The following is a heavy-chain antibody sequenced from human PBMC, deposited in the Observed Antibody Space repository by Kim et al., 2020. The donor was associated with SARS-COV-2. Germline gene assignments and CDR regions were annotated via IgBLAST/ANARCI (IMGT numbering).Heavy chain of an antibody. D-gene: IGHD5-18*01. Sequence: RFQGRVTITWDTSARTAYMDLSSLRSEDTAVYYCARAGYSYGYEVYYFDYWGQGTLVTVSS. J-gene: IGHJ4*02. V-gene: IGHV1-3*01. CDR3: ARAGYSYGYEVYYFDY.